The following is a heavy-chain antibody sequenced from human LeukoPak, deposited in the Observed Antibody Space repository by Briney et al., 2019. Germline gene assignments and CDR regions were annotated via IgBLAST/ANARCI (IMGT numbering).Heavy chain of an antibody. CDR2: IRYDGSNK. J-gene: IGHJ4*02. D-gene: IGHD4-17*01. CDR3: AKGPYGDYYFDY. CDR1: GFTFSSYG. V-gene: IGHV3-30*02. Sequence: GGSLRLSCAASGFTFSSYGMHWVRQAPGKGLEWVSFIRYDGSNKYYADSVKGRFTISRDNSKNTLYLQMNSLRAEDTAVYYCAKGPYGDYYFDYWGQGTLVTVSS.